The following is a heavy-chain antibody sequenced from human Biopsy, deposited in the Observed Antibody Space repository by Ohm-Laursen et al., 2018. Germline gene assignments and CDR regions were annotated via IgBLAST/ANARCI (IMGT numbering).Heavy chain of an antibody. J-gene: IGHJ5*02. CDR3: ARDYDTSGYYYVS. Sequence: SETLSLTCTVSGGSMSNNNYYWGWIRQPPGKGLEWIGSIFYRGSTHYKPSLKSRVNISVDTSKNQFSLKLNSVTAADTAVYYCARDYDTSGYYYVSWGQGTLVTVSS. CDR1: GGSMSNNNYY. CDR2: IFYRGST. D-gene: IGHD3-22*01. V-gene: IGHV4-39*01.